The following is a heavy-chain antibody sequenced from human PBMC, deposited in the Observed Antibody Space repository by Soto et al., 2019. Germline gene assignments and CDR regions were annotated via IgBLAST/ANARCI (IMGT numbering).Heavy chain of an antibody. V-gene: IGHV4-39*01. Sequence: SETLSLTCTVSGGSINSANYYWGWIRQPPGKGLEWIGNVYYRGTTYYNPSLKGRVTISVDTSKNQFSLKLSSVTAADSAAFFCVRHQRYSSGWYIDYWGQGTLVTVSS. D-gene: IGHD6-19*01. CDR3: VRHQRYSSGWYIDY. J-gene: IGHJ4*02. CDR1: GGSINSANYY. CDR2: VYYRGTT.